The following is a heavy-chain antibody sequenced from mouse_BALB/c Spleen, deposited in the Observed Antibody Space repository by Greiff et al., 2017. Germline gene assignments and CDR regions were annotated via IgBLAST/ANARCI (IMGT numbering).Heavy chain of an antibody. V-gene: IGHV2-6-7*01. J-gene: IGHJ2*01. D-gene: IGHD1-2*01. CDR2: IWGDGST. CDR1: GFSLTGYG. Sequence: VQRVESGPGLVAPSQILSITFTVSGFSLTGYGVNWVRQPPGKGLEWLGMIWGDGSTDYNSALKSRLSISKDNSKSQVFLKMNSLQTDDKARYYCDSDYYGSYFDYWGQGTTLTVSS. CDR3: DSDYYGSYFDY.